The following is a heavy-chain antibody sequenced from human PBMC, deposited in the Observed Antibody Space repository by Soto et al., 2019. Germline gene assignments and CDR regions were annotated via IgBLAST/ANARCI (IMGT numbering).Heavy chain of an antibody. CDR2: IFYSGST. D-gene: IGHD5-12*01. J-gene: IGHJ5*02. CDR1: GGSVSSRSHF. CDR3: ARYDAESGSNKIDR. Sequence: QVQLQESGPGLVKPSETLSVTCTVSGGSVSSRSHFWSWIRQPPGGVLQWIGNIFYSGSTNYNPSREGRAILSVDTSRNQFSRRLTSVTAADPAFCCCARYDAESGSNKIDRWGQGTLVTVSS. V-gene: IGHV4-61*01.